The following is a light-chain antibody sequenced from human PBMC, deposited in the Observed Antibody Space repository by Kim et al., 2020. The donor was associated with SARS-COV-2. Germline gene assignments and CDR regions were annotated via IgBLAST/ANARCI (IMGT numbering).Light chain of an antibody. V-gene: IGLV3-21*03. J-gene: IGLJ2*01. CDR1: NIGSKS. CDR3: QVWDSSSDHPVV. CDR2: DDS. Sequence: PGKTARSTCGGNNIGSKSVHWYQGKPGQAPVLVVYDDSDRPSGIPERFSGSNSGNTATLTISRVEAGDEADYYCQVWDSSSDHPVVFGGGTQLTVL.